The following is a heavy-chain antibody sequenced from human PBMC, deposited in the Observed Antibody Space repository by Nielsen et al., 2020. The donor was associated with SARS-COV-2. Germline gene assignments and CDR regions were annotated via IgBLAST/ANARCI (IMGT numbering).Heavy chain of an antibody. CDR3: TRVNPISGSWFDAFDI. D-gene: IGHD6-13*01. J-gene: IGHJ3*02. CDR1: GFTFSGSS. Sequence: GESLKISCAASGFTFSGSSMHWVRQASGKGLEWIGRIRSKANIYATAYAASVKGRFTISRDDSKNTAYLQMNSLRTEYTAIYHCTRVNPISGSWFDAFDIWGQGTLVTVSS. V-gene: IGHV3-73*01. CDR2: IRSKANIYAT.